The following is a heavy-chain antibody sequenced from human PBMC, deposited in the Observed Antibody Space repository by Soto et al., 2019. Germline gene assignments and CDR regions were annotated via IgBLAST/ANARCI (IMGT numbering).Heavy chain of an antibody. D-gene: IGHD4-17*01. CDR1: GGSISSYY. J-gene: IGHJ4*02. V-gene: IGHV4-59*08. CDR2: IYYSGST. CDR3: ARRYGSSFDY. Sequence: SETLSLTCTVSGGSISSYYWSWIRQSPGKGLEWIGYIYYSGSTNYNPSLKSRVTISVDTSKNQFSLKLSSVTAADTAVYYYARRYGSSFDYWGQGTLVTVSS.